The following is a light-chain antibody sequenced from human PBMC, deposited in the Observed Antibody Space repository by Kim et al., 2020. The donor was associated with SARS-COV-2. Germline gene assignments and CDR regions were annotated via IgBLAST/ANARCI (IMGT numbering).Light chain of an antibody. V-gene: IGKV1-27*01. CDR3: QKYDGAPWT. Sequence: ASVGYRVTITCRASQGISNYLAWFQQKPGKGPKLVVYAASALQSGVPSRFSGSGSGTDFTLTISSLQPEDVATYYCQKYDGAPWTFGQGTKVDIK. CDR1: QGISNY. CDR2: AAS. J-gene: IGKJ1*01.